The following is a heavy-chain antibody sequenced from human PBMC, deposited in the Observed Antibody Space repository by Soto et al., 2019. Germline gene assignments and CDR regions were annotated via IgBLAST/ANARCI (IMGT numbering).Heavy chain of an antibody. CDR3: ARDYCRGGSRYDPALDY. CDR1: GFTFSSYW. D-gene: IGHD2-15*01. CDR2: INSDGSST. V-gene: IGHV3-74*01. J-gene: IGHJ4*02. Sequence: GGSLRLSCAASGFTFSSYWMHWVRQAPGKGLVWVSRINSDGSSTNYADSVKGRFTISRDNSKNTLYLQMNSLRAEDTSVYYCARDYCRGGSRYDPALDYWGQGP.